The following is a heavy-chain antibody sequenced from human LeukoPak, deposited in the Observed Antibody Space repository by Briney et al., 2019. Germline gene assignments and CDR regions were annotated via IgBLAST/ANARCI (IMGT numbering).Heavy chain of an antibody. CDR3: ARADFIDAGPYLIGP. J-gene: IGHJ5*02. CDR1: GYSFTDYY. D-gene: IGHD3-3*01. V-gene: IGHV1-2*02. CDR2: INTKSGRT. Sequence: ASVRVSCKTSGYSFTDYYIHWVRQALGQGLEWMGWINTKSGRTSSARKFQGRVTMTRDPSITTVYMDMAWLTSDDTAICFCARADFIDAGPYLIGPWGQGTLVTVSS.